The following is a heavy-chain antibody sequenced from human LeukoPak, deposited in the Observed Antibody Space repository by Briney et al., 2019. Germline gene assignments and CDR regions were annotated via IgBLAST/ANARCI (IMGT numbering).Heavy chain of an antibody. CDR3: AKEGGITMIVVVTYDAFDI. CDR1: GFTFSSYA. Sequence: GGSLRLSCAASGFTFSSYAMYWVRQAPGKGLEWVAVISYDGSNKYYADSVKGRFTISRDNSKNTLYLQMNSLRAEDTAVYYCAKEGGITMIVVVTYDAFDIWGQGTMVTVSS. V-gene: IGHV3-30-3*01. J-gene: IGHJ3*02. D-gene: IGHD3-22*01. CDR2: ISYDGSNK.